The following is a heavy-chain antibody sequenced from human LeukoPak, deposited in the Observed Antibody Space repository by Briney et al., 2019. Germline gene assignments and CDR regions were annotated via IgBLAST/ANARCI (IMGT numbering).Heavy chain of an antibody. J-gene: IGHJ4*02. CDR1: GFTFGDYA. D-gene: IGHD5-18*01. CDR2: ISYDGSKK. Sequence: GGSLRLSCTASGFTFGDYAMSWFRQAPGKGLEWVAVISYDGSKKYYADSLKGRFTISRDNSKNTLYLQMNSLRTEDTAVYYCARGLGPSTADVDTIMGYWGQGTLVTVSS. V-gene: IGHV3-30-3*01. CDR3: ARGLGPSTADVDTIMGY.